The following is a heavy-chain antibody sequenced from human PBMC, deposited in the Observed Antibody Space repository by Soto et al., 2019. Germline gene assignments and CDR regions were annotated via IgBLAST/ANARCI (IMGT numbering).Heavy chain of an antibody. V-gene: IGHV5-51*01. CDR2: IDPGDSDT. D-gene: IGHD2-21*02. CDR1: GYSFANYW. Sequence: PGESLKISCRCSGYSFANYWIAWVRQMPGKGPEWMGLIDPGDSDTRYSPSLRGQVTISVDTSIDTAYLEWSSLKASDTAMYYCARLGNVGLVVATDCGQGTLVTVSS. J-gene: IGHJ4*02. CDR3: ARLGNVGLVVATD.